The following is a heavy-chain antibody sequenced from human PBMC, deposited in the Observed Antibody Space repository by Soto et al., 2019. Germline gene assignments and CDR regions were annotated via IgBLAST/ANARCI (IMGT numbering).Heavy chain of an antibody. CDR3: AKETTRFAVPAALDY. CDR2: ISYDGSNK. CDR1: GFTFSSYA. D-gene: IGHD2-2*01. Sequence: GGSLRLSCAASGFTFSSYAMHWVRQAPGKGLEWVAVISYDGSNKYYADSVKGRFAISRDNSNNTLYLQMNSLRAEDTAVYYCAKETTRFAVPAALDYWGQGTLVTVSS. V-gene: IGHV3-30*18. J-gene: IGHJ4*02.